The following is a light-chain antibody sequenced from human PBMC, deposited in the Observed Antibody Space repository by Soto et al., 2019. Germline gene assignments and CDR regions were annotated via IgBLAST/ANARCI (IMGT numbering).Light chain of an antibody. V-gene: IGKV3-15*01. CDR1: QSVSSN. J-gene: IGKJ1*01. CDR2: GAT. CDR3: QQYNNWPPMA. Sequence: EIVMTQSPATLSVSPGERATLSCRASQSVSSNLAWYQQKPGQAPRLLIYGATTRATGLPARFSGSGSGTEFTLTFSSVQSEYFAVYYCQQYNNWPPMAFGQETKVE.